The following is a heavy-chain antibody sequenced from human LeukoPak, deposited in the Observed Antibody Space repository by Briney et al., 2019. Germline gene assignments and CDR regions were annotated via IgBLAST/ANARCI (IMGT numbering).Heavy chain of an antibody. CDR1: GFTFSTYW. J-gene: IGHJ4*02. CDR3: ARDGEGSSSSDY. V-gene: IGHV3-7*03. D-gene: IGHD6-6*01. Sequence: GGSLRLSCAASGFTFSTYWMTWVRQAPGKGLEWVAHIKEDGSMTRSIDSVKGRFTISRDNAKSSLYLQMNSLRDEDTAVYYCARDGEGSSSSDYWGQGTLVTVSS. CDR2: IKEDGSMT.